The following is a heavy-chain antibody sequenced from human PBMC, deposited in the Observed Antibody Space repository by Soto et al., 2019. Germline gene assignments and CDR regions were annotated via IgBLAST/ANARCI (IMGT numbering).Heavy chain of an antibody. CDR2: IIPILDRV. Sequence: ASVKVSCKPYGGTFSSYTFSWVRQAPGQGLEWMGRIIPILDRVNYAQKFQGRVMITADKSTSTAYMELSSLISEDTAVYFCARGSGSYYTPLTDVWGKGTTVTVSS. J-gene: IGHJ6*04. CDR3: ARGSGSYYTPLTDV. D-gene: IGHD3-10*01. CDR1: GGTFSSYT. V-gene: IGHV1-69*02.